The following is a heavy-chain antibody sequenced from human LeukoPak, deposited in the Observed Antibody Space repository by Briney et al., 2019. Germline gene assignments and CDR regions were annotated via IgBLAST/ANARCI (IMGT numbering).Heavy chain of an antibody. Sequence: GESLKIPCKGSGYSFTSYWIGWVRQMPGKGLEWMGIIYPGDSDTRYSPSFQGQVTISADKSISTAYLQWSSLKASDTAMYYCATHSRIAAAGTSMDAFDIWGQGTMVTVSS. CDR3: ATHSRIAAAGTSMDAFDI. CDR2: IYPGDSDT. D-gene: IGHD6-13*01. V-gene: IGHV5-51*01. J-gene: IGHJ3*02. CDR1: GYSFTSYW.